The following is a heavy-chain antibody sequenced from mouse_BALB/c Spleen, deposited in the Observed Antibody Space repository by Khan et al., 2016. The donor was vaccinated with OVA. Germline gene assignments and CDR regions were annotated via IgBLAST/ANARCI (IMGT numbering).Heavy chain of an antibody. J-gene: IGHJ3*01. V-gene: IGHV2-6-1*01. CDR1: GISLTNYG. Sequence: QVQLKESGPGLVAPSQSLSITCTISGISLTNYGVHWVGQAPGKGLEWLVVIWSDGSTTYNSALKSRLNISKDKSKRQVFLKMNSLQIDDTTMYYCPRHCSGDYWGQGTLVTVSA. CDR3: PRHCSGDY. CDR2: IWSDGST. D-gene: IGHD3-2*02.